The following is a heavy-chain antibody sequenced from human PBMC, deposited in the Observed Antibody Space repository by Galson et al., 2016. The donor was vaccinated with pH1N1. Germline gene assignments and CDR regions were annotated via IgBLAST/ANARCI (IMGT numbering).Heavy chain of an antibody. CDR2: IIPILGST. CDR1: GGTFNSNG. Sequence: SVKVSCKASGGTFNSNGISWLRQAPGQGLEWMGRIIPILGSTNYAQKFQGKITINADESTSTAYMELNSLRSEETARYYCAREDYYDVDLSDWYFDLWGRGTLVTVSS. J-gene: IGHJ2*01. CDR3: AREDYYDVDLSDWYFDL. D-gene: IGHD3-22*01. V-gene: IGHV1-69*13.